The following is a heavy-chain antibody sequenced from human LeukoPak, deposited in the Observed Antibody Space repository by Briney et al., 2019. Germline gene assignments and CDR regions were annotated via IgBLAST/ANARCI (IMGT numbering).Heavy chain of an antibody. Sequence: ASVKVSCKASGYTFTSYYMHWVRQAPGQGLEWMGIINPSGGSTSYAQKFQGRVTMTRGMSTSTVYMELSSLRSEDTAVYYCARGTYDFWSGYYRQFDYWGQGTLVTVSS. J-gene: IGHJ4*02. CDR1: GYTFTSYY. CDR2: INPSGGST. D-gene: IGHD3-3*01. CDR3: ARGTYDFWSGYYRQFDY. V-gene: IGHV1-46*01.